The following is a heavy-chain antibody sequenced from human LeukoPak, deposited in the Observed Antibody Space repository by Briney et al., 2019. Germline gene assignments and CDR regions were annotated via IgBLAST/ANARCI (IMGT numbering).Heavy chain of an antibody. CDR3: ARVGYRRDTAMANFFDY. D-gene: IGHD5-18*01. Sequence: SVKVSCEASGYTFTGYGISWVRQAPGQGLEWMGGIIPIFGTANYAQKFQGRVTITTDESTSTAYMELSSLRSEDTAVYYCARVGYRRDTAMANFFDYWGQGTLVTVSS. CDR1: GYTFTGYG. CDR2: IIPIFGTA. V-gene: IGHV1-69*05. J-gene: IGHJ4*02.